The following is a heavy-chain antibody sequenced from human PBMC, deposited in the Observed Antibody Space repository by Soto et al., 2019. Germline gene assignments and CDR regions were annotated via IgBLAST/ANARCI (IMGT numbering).Heavy chain of an antibody. Sequence: QVLLVQSGAEVTKPGASVKVSCKASGYTFTRYAMHWVRQAPGQGLEWMGWINARNGNTKYSQKFQYSVTITRDTSASTAYMELSSLRSEDTAIYYCARDETFAWNDDLDFWGQGTLVTVSS. J-gene: IGHJ4*02. CDR2: INARNGNT. V-gene: IGHV1-3*01. D-gene: IGHD1-1*01. CDR3: ARDETFAWNDDLDF. CDR1: GYTFTRYA.